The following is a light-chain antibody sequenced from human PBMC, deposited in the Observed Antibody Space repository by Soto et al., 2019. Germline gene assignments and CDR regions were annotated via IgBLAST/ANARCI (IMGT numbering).Light chain of an antibody. CDR3: QQLRDYPLT. Sequence: ISMTQSPSSLSASIGDRVTITCRASQGISSFLAWYQQKPGNAPELLIFGASTLQSGVPSRFSGSGSGTDFTLTISSLQPEDFATYYCQQLRDYPLTFGGGTKV. CDR1: QGISSF. V-gene: IGKV1-9*01. CDR2: GAS. J-gene: IGKJ4*01.